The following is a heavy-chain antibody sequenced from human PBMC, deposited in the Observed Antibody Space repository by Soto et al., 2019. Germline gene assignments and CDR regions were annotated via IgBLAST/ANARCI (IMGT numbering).Heavy chain of an antibody. CDR2: IIPIFGTA. CDR3: VREQDIVVVPAAPGYYYYGMDV. D-gene: IGHD2-2*01. Sequence: VASVKVSCKASGGTFSSYAISWVRQAPGQGLEWMGGIIPIFGTANYAQKFQGRVTITADESTSTAYMELSSLRSEDTAVYYCVREQDIVVVPAAPGYYYYGMDVWGQGTTVTVSS. V-gene: IGHV1-69*13. CDR1: GGTFSSYA. J-gene: IGHJ6*02.